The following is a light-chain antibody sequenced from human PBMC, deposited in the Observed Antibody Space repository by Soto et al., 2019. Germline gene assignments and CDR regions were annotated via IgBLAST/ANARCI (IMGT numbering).Light chain of an antibody. Sequence: IVLTQSPGTLSLFPGERATLSCRASQSVSDFLAWYQQKPGQAPRLLIYDAAKRAPGIPARFSGSGSGTDFTLTISSLEPEDSAVYYCQQRRNWPIFTFGPGTKV. CDR3: QQRRNWPIFT. V-gene: IGKV3-11*01. CDR2: DAA. J-gene: IGKJ3*01. CDR1: QSVSDF.